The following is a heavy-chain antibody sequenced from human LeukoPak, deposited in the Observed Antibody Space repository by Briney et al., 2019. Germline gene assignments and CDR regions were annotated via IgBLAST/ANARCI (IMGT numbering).Heavy chain of an antibody. CDR3: ARDSNAGGIVVVPAAIAPYYYYYMDV. CDR1: GGSISSGGYY. Sequence: PSETLSLTCTVSGGSISSGGYYWSWIRQPPGKGLEWIGYIYHSGSTYYNPSLKSRVTMSVDTSKNQFSLKLSSVTAADTAVYYCARDSNAGGIVVVPAAIAPYYYYYMDVWGKGTTVTVSS. V-gene: IGHV4-30-2*01. CDR2: IYHSGST. D-gene: IGHD2-2*02. J-gene: IGHJ6*03.